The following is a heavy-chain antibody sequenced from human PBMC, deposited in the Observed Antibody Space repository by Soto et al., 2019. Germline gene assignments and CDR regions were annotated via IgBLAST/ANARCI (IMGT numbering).Heavy chain of an antibody. CDR3: ARDFKNLDSSSWYGPDY. J-gene: IGHJ4*02. CDR1: GFTFSSYA. CDR2: ISYDGSNK. D-gene: IGHD6-13*01. Sequence: QVQLVESGGGVVQPGRSLRLSCAASGFTFSSYAMHWVRQAPGKGLEWVAVISYDGSNKYYADSVKGRFTISRDNSKNTLYLQMNSLRAEDTAVYYCARDFKNLDSSSWYGPDYWGQGTLVTVSS. V-gene: IGHV3-30-3*01.